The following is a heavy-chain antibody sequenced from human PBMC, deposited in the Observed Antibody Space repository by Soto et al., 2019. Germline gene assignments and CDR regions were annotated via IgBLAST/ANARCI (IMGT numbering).Heavy chain of an antibody. D-gene: IGHD3-10*01. CDR1: GDSISSGGYY. CDR3: ARAGFSFGSGSYPQNPHYYYGLDV. V-gene: IGHV4-31*03. J-gene: IGHJ6*02. CDR2: IYYSGST. Sequence: SSETLSLTCIVSGDSISSGGYYWSWIRQHPGKGLEWIGYIYYSGSTYYNPSLKSRVIISVDTSKNQFSLRLSSVTAADTAVYYCARAGFSFGSGSYPQNPHYYYGLDVWGQGTTVTVSS.